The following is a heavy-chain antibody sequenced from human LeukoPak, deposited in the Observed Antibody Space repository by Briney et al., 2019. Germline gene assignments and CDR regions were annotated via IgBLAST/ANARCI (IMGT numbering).Heavy chain of an antibody. CDR1: GGFISSYY. J-gene: IGHJ4*02. CDR2: IYTSGST. D-gene: IGHD6-19*01. Sequence: SETLSLTCTVSGGFISSYYWSWIRQPPGKGLEYIGYIYTSGSTNYNPSLKSRVTISVDTSKNQFSLKLSSVTAADTAVYYCARRSGSGFFDYWGQGTLVTVSS. CDR3: ARRSGSGFFDY. V-gene: IGHV4-4*09.